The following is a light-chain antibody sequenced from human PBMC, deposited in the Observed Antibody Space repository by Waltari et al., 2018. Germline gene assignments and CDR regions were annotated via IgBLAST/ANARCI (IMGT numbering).Light chain of an antibody. CDR2: EVS. V-gene: IGLV2-23*02. Sequence: QSALTQPASVSGSPGQATTISGPGTSSDVGRYNSVSLYQQHPGKAPKLMIYEVSRRPSGVSNRFSGSKSGNTASLTISGLQAEDEADYYCCSYAGSSTFVFGGGTKLTVL. J-gene: IGLJ2*01. CDR3: CSYAGSSTFV. CDR1: SSDVGRYNS.